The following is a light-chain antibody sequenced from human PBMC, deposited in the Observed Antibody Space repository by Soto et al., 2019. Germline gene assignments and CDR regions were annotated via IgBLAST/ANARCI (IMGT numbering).Light chain of an antibody. CDR1: QSVGSY. V-gene: IGKV3-11*02. CDR3: QQRSNWPPLT. J-gene: IGKJ4*01. Sequence: EIVVTQSPATLSLSPGERATLSCRTSQSVGSYLAWYQKKPGQAPRLLIYDASNRATGIPARFSGSGSGRDFTLTISSLEPEDFAVYDCQQRSNWPPLTFGGGTKVEIK. CDR2: DAS.